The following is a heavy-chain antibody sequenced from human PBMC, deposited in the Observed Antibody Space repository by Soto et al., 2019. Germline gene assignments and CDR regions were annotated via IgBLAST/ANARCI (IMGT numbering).Heavy chain of an antibody. CDR1: GFTFSNYG. CDR2: ISYDGSNK. Sequence: QVQLVESGGGVVQPGRSLRLSCAASGFTFSNYGMHWVRQAPGKGLEWVAVISYDGSNKYYADSVKGRFTISRDNSKNTLYLQMNSLRAEDTAVYYCAKGAHYGGNPASDDAFDIWGQGTMVTVSS. D-gene: IGHD4-17*01. J-gene: IGHJ3*02. CDR3: AKGAHYGGNPASDDAFDI. V-gene: IGHV3-30*18.